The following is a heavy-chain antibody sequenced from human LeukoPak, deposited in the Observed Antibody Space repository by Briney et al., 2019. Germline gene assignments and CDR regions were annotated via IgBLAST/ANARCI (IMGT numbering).Heavy chain of an antibody. D-gene: IGHD6-19*01. V-gene: IGHV1-18*01. Sequence: ASVKVSCKASGYTFTSYGISWVRQAPGQGLEWMGWISAYNGNTNYALKLQGRVTMTTDTSTSTAYMELRSLRSDDTAVYYCARDLQRYSSGWYGFDYWGQGTLVTVSS. J-gene: IGHJ4*02. CDR2: ISAYNGNT. CDR1: GYTFTSYG. CDR3: ARDLQRYSSGWYGFDY.